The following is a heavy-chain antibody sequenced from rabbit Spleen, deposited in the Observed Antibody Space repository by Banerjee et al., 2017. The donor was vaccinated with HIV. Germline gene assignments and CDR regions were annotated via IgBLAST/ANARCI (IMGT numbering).Heavy chain of an antibody. Sequence: QLVESGGGLVQPGGSLKLSCKASGFTLSSYYMNWVRQAPGKGLEWIGYIDPVFGITYYASWVNGRFSISRENAQNTVFLQMTSLTAADTATYFCARGIPYGFAGDTYPPYAMDLWGPGTLVTVS. V-gene: IGHV1S7*01. J-gene: IGHJ6*01. CDR3: ARGIPYGFAGDTYPPYAMDL. CDR1: GFTLSSYY. CDR2: IDPVFGIT. D-gene: IGHD6-1*01.